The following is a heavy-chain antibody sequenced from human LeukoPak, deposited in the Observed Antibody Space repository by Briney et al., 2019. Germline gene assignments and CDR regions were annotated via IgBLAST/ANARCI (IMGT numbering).Heavy chain of an antibody. CDR1: GGTFSSYA. V-gene: IGHV1-69*13. CDR3: ASSAHSGAPDYYFDY. D-gene: IGHD2-21*01. J-gene: IGHJ4*02. Sequence: SVKVSCKASGGTFSSYAISWVRQAPGQGLEWMGGIIPIFGTANYAQKFQGRVTITADESTSTAYMELSSLRSEDTAVYYCASSAHSGAPDYYFDYWGQGTLVTVSS. CDR2: IIPIFGTA.